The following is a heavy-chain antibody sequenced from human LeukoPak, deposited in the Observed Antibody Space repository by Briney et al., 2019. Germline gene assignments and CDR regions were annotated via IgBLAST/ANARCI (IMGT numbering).Heavy chain of an antibody. CDR3: ARAGYCSGGSCYDAFHV. Sequence: GGSLRLSCAASGFGFSDYYMDWVRQAPGKGLEWVGRSRNKANRYTTEYAASVKGRFTISRDDSKNSLYLQMNSLKTEDTAVFYCARAGYCSGGSCYDAFHVWGRGTMVTVSS. D-gene: IGHD2-15*01. J-gene: IGHJ3*01. CDR2: SRNKANRYTT. V-gene: IGHV3-72*01. CDR1: GFGFSDYY.